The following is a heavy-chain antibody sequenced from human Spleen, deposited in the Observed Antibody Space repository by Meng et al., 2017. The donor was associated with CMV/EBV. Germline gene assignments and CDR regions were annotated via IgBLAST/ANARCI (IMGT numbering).Heavy chain of an antibody. CDR3: AREEGATGGSDY. V-gene: IGHV4-59*01. Sequence: GSLRLSCTVSGGSISSYYWSWIRQPPGKGLEWIGYIYYSGSTNYNPSLKSRVTISVDTSKNQFSLKLSSVTAADTAVYYCAREEGATGGSDYWGQGTLVTVSS. CDR2: IYYSGST. J-gene: IGHJ4*02. CDR1: GGSISSYY. D-gene: IGHD1-26*01.